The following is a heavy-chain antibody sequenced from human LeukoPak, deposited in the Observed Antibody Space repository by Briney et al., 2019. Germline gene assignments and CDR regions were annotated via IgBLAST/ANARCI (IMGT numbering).Heavy chain of an antibody. V-gene: IGHV3-33*06. CDR2: MWYDGTNK. D-gene: IGHD4-11*01. Sequence: GGSLRLPCAASGFTFSSYGMHWVRQAPGKGLEWVAVMWYDGTNKYYADSVKGRFTISRDNSKNTLYLQMNSLRAEDTAVYYCAKDYDYSNYFDYWGQGTLVTVSS. CDR1: GFTFSSYG. CDR3: AKDYDYSNYFDY. J-gene: IGHJ4*02.